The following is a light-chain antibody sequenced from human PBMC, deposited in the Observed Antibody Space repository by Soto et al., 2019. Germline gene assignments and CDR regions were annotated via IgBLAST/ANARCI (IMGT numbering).Light chain of an antibody. CDR1: QNLLHSDGRTF. V-gene: IGKV2D-29*02. CDR2: EVS. CDR3: LQSTQLPWT. J-gene: IGKJ1*01. Sequence: EIVLTQTPLSLSVTPGQPASISCKSSQNLLHSDGRTFLYWYLQKPGQSPQLLIYEVSNRLSGVPDRFSGSGSGKDFTLEVSRVEAEDVGIYYCLQSTQLPWTIGQGTKVEI.